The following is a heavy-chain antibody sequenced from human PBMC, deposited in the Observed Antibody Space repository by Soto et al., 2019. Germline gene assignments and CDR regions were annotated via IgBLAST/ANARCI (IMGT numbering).Heavy chain of an antibody. D-gene: IGHD3-16*01. Sequence: DVQLLESGGGLAQRGGSLRLSCAASGFSFSTYGMTWVRQAPGKGLEWVSYGGSGGSTYYADSVKGRFTISRDNSKNTMNLQINRLRAEDTAVYYCVKFRGRAYHYYYMDVWGNGTTVTVSS. J-gene: IGHJ6*03. CDR3: VKFRGRAYHYYYMDV. V-gene: IGHV3-23*01. CDR1: GFSFSTYG. CDR2: GGSGGST.